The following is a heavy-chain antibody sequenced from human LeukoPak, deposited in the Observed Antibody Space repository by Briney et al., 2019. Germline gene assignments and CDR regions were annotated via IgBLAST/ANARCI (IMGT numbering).Heavy chain of an antibody. CDR3: ARYSSGFDY. Sequence: PGGSLRLSCAASGFTFSSYAMNWVRQAPGKGLEWIGEINHSGSTNYNPSLKSRVTISVDTSKNQFSLKLSSVTAADTAVYYCARYSSGFDYWGQGTLDTVSS. CDR2: INHSGST. D-gene: IGHD6-19*01. CDR1: GFTFSSYA. V-gene: IGHV4-34*01. J-gene: IGHJ4*02.